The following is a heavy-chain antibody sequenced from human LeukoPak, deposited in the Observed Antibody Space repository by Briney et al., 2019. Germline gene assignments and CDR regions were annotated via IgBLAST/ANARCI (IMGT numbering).Heavy chain of an antibody. J-gene: IGHJ4*02. Sequence: GASVKVSSKASGFTFTDYYMHWVRLAPGQGLEWMGYINPHSGVTSFPQKFRGRVTLTTDTSISAAYMELSSLISDDTAMYYCVREGITKAFDLWGQGALVTVSS. D-gene: IGHD1-14*01. V-gene: IGHV1-2*02. CDR2: INPHSGVT. CDR1: GFTFTDYY. CDR3: VREGITKAFDL.